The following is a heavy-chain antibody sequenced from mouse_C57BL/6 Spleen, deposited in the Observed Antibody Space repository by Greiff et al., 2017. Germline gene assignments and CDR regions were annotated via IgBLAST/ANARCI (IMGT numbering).Heavy chain of an antibody. CDR1: GYTFTSYW. D-gene: IGHD1-1*01. CDR3: ARSSITTVVLGDY. J-gene: IGHJ2*01. CDR2: IDPSDGYP. V-gene: IGHV1-59*01. Sequence: QVQLQQPGAELVRPGTSVKLSCKASGYTFTSYWMPWVKQRPGQGLEWIGVIDPSDGYPTYNQKFKVKATLTVATSSITAYIQLSSLTSEDSAVYYGARSSITTVVLGDYWGQGTTLTVSS.